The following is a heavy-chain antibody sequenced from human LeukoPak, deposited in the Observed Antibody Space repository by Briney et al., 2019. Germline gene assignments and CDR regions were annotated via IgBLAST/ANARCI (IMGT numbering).Heavy chain of an antibody. J-gene: IGHJ6*03. D-gene: IGHD2-2*02. V-gene: IGHV3-20*04. Sequence: GGSLRLSCAASGFTFDDYGMSWVRQAPGKGLEWVSGINWNGGSTGYADSVKGRFTISRDNAKHSLYLQMNSLRAEDTALYYCARAIPIRHPRDYYYYMDVWGKGTTVTVSS. CDR2: INWNGGST. CDR1: GFTFDDYG. CDR3: ARAIPIRHPRDYYYYMDV.